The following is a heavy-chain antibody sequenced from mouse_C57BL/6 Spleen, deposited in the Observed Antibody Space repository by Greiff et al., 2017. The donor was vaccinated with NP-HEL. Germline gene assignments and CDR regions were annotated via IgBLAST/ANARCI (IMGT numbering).Heavy chain of an antibody. CDR2: ISNGGGST. J-gene: IGHJ2*01. V-gene: IGHV5-12*01. Sequence: EVKVVESGGGLVQPGGSLKLSCAASGFTFSDYYMYWVRQTPEKRLEWVAYISNGGGSTYYPDTVKGRFTISRDNAKNTLYLQMSRLKSEDTAMYYCARRETGTEIAYWGQGTTLTVSS. CDR3: ARRETGTEIAY. CDR1: GFTFSDYY. D-gene: IGHD4-1*01.